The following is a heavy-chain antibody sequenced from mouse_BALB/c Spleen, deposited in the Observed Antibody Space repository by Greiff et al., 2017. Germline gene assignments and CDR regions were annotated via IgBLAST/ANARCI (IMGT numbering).Heavy chain of an antibody. CDR1: GYSITSDYA. J-gene: IGHJ2*01. CDR2: ISYSGST. Sequence: EVKLMESGPGLVKPSQSLSLTCTVTGYSITSDYAWNWIRQFPGNKLEWMGYISYSGSTSYNPSLKSRISITRDTSKNQFFLQLNSVTTEDTATYYCARDGGYYFDYWGQGTTLTVSS. CDR3: ARDGGYYFDY. V-gene: IGHV3-2*02.